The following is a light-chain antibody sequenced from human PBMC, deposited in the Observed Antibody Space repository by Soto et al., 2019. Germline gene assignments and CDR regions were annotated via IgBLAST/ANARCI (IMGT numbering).Light chain of an antibody. J-gene: IGKJ4*01. CDR1: QGVNSN. Sequence: EIVMTQSPATLSVSPGERATLSCRASQGVNSNLAWYQQKPGQPPRLLIYGASTRATGIPVRFSGSGSGTEFTLTISSLQSEDSAVYYCQQYNKWPPLTFGGGTKVEIK. CDR2: GAS. CDR3: QQYNKWPPLT. V-gene: IGKV3-15*01.